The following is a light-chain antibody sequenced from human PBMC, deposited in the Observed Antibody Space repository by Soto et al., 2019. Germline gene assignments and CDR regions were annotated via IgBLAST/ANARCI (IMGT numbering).Light chain of an antibody. Sequence: EIVLTQSPATLSLSPGDRATLSCRANQSVTSPFAWYQQKPGQAPRLLIFHTYNRATGIPPRFSGSGSGTDFTLTSSSLEPEDFAVYYCQERSGWLTFGEGTKIDVK. V-gene: IGKV3-11*01. CDR2: HTY. CDR1: QSVTSP. CDR3: QERSGWLT. J-gene: IGKJ4*01.